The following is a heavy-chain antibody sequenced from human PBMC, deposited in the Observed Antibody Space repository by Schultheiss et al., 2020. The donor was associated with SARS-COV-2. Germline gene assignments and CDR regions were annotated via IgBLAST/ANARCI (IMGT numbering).Heavy chain of an antibody. V-gene: IGHV3-53*05. CDR3: ARAQVARGWLQLGPSDY. CDR2: ISGSGGST. D-gene: IGHD5-24*01. J-gene: IGHJ4*02. CDR1: GFTVSAAY. Sequence: GGSLRLSCAASGFTVSAAYMSWVRQAPGKGLEWVSGISGSGGSTDYADSVKGRFTISRDNSKSTVYLQMNSLRAEDTAVYYCARAQVARGWLQLGPSDYWGQGTLVTVSS.